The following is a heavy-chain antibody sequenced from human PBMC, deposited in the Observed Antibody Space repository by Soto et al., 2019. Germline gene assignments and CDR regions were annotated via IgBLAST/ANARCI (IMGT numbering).Heavy chain of an antibody. CDR2: IWYDGSYK. J-gene: IGHJ3*02. CDR3: ARDGSGDRHAFDI. D-gene: IGHD3-10*01. Sequence: GGSLRLSCAASGFSFSSYGMHWVRQAPGKGLEWVAVIWYDGSYKYYADSVKGRFTISRDNSKNTLYLLMNSLRAEDTAVYYCARDGSGDRHAFDIWGQGTMVTVSS. CDR1: GFSFSSYG. V-gene: IGHV3-33*01.